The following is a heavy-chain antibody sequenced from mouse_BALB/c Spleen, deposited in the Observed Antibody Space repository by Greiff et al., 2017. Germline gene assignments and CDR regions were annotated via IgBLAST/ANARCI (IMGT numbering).Heavy chain of an antibody. CDR2: IWAGGST. Sequence: QVQLKQSGPGLVAPSQSLSITCTVSGFSLTSYGVHWVRQPPGKGLEWLGVIWAGGSTNYNSALMSRLSISKDNSKSQVFLKMNSLQTDDTAMYYCARDQDYYRYPFAYWGQGTLVTVSA. D-gene: IGHD2-14*01. CDR3: ARDQDYYRYPFAY. J-gene: IGHJ3*01. V-gene: IGHV2-9*02. CDR1: GFSLTSYG.